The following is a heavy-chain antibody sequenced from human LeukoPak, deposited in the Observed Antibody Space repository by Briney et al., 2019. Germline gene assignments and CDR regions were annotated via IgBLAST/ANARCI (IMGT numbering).Heavy chain of an antibody. CDR2: IYYSGST. D-gene: IGHD3-10*01. J-gene: IGHJ4*02. CDR1: GGSFSGYY. V-gene: IGHV4-59*08. Sequence: PSETLSLSCAVYGGSFSGYYWSWIRQPPGKGLEWIGYIYYSGSTNYNPSLKSRVTISVDTSKNQFSLKLSSVTAADTAVYYCARLRMVWFGELLHPYYFDYWGQGTLVTVSS. CDR3: ARLRMVWFGELLHPYYFDY.